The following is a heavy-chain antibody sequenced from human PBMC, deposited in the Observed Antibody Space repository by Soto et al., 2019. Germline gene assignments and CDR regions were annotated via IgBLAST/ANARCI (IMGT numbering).Heavy chain of an antibody. D-gene: IGHD6-13*01. CDR2: IYYSGST. V-gene: IGHV4-59*11. CDR1: GGSISSHY. J-gene: IGHJ6*02. CDR3: ARGISSSWYGYYYYGMDV. Sequence: SETLSLTCTVSGGSISSHYWSWIRQPPGKGLEWIGYIYYSGSTNYNPSLKSRVTISVDTSKNQFSLKLSSVTAADTAVYYCARGISSSWYGYYYYGMDVWGQGTTVTVSS.